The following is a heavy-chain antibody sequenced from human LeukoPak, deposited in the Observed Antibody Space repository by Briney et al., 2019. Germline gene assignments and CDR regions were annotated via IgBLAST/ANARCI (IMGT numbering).Heavy chain of an antibody. CDR2: IKEDGSEE. V-gene: IGHV3-7*01. J-gene: IGHJ6*03. CDR1: GFTFSSYW. CDR3: ARGVLTGIDYMDV. Sequence: GGSLRLSCAASGFTFSSYWMIWVRQAPGQGLEWVANIKEDGSEEYYVDSVKGRFTISRDNAKNSLYLQMKTVRAEDTALYYCARGVLTGIDYMDVWGKGTTVTVSS. D-gene: IGHD1-20*01.